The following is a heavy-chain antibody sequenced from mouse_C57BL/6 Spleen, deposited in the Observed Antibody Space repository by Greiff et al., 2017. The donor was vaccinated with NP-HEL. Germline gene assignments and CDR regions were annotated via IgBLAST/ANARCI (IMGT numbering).Heavy chain of an antibody. CDR3: ARTYGSSFFDY. Sequence: QVQLKQSGPELVKPGASVKISCKASGYSFTSYYIHWVKQRPGQGLEWIGWVYPGSGNTKYNEKFKGKATLTADTSSSTAYMQLSSLTSEDSAVYYCARTYGSSFFDYWGQGTTLTVSS. CDR2: VYPGSGNT. CDR1: GYSFTSYY. D-gene: IGHD1-1*01. J-gene: IGHJ2*01. V-gene: IGHV1-66*01.